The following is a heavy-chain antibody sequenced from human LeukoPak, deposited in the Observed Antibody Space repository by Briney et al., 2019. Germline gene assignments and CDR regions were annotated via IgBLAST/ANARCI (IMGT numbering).Heavy chain of an antibody. CDR1: GFSFSSFD. V-gene: IGHV3-13*04. Sequence: PGGSLRLSCAASGFSFSSFDMHWVRQPTGKGLEWVSVIDTDDDTDYAGSVKGRFTISRENAENSLFLQMNNLRAGDTAMYCCAGGGSTYYYGPVSPMNLCGHGTLVTVSS. D-gene: IGHD3-10*01. CDR3: AGGGSTYYYGPVSPMNL. CDR2: IDTDDDT. J-gene: IGHJ2*01.